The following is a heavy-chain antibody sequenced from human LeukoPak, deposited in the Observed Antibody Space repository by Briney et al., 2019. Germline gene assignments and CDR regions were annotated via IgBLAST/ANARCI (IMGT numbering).Heavy chain of an antibody. CDR2: IRYSGST. D-gene: IGHD3-10*01. Sequence: SETLSLTCTVSGGSIGSYYWSWIRQPPGKGLEWIGYIRYSGSTNYNPSLKSRVTISVDTSKNQFSLKLSSVTAADTAVYYCARGSRGDDAFDIWGQGTMVTVSS. CDR1: GGSIGSYY. V-gene: IGHV4-59*12. J-gene: IGHJ3*02. CDR3: ARGSRGDDAFDI.